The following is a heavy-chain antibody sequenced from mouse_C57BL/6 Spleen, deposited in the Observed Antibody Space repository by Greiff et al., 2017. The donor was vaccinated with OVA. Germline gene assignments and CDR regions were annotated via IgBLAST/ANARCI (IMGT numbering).Heavy chain of an antibody. J-gene: IGHJ3*01. Sequence: VQLQQPGAELVMPGASVKLSCKASGYTFTSYWMHWVKQRPGQGLEWIGEIDPSDSYTNYNQKFKGKSTLTVDKSSSTAYMQLSSLTSEDSAVYYCARADYYGSEAYWGQGTLVTVSA. D-gene: IGHD1-1*01. CDR1: GYTFTSYW. CDR3: ARADYYGSEAY. CDR2: IDPSDSYT. V-gene: IGHV1-69*01.